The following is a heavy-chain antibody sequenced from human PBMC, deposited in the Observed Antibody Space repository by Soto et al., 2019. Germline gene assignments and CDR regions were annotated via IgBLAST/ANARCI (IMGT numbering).Heavy chain of an antibody. V-gene: IGHV4-39*01. J-gene: IGHJ4*02. CDR1: GGSISSSSYY. CDR2: IYYSGST. CDR3: ARQDGITYYYDSSGFKYYFDY. D-gene: IGHD3-22*01. Sequence: QLQLQESGPGLVKPSETLSLTCTVSGGSISSSSYYWGWIRQPPGKGLEWIGSIYYSGSTYYNPSLKSRVTISVDMSKNQFSLKLSSVTAADTAVYYCARQDGITYYYDSSGFKYYFDYWGQGTLVTVSS.